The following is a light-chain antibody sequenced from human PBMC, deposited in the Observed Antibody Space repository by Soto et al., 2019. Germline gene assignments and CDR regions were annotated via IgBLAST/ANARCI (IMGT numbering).Light chain of an antibody. J-gene: IGLJ2*01. CDR1: SGHSNYA. CDR2: LNSDGSH. CDR3: QTWGSGIVV. Sequence: QSVLTQSPSASASLGASVKLTCTLSSGHSNYAIAWHQQQSEKGPRHLMKLNSDGSHSKGDGIPDRFSGSSSGAERYLTISRLQSEDEADYYCQTWGSGIVVFGGGTKVTVL. V-gene: IGLV4-69*01.